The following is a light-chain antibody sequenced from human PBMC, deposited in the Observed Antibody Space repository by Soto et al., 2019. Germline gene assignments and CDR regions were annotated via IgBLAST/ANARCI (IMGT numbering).Light chain of an antibody. J-gene: IGKJ2*01. CDR3: QQYNSYSLYT. V-gene: IGKV1-5*01. CDR2: DAS. Sequence: DIQMTQSPSTLSASVGDSVTITCRASQSISSWLAWYQQKRGKAPKLLIYDASSLESGVPSRFSGSGSGTEFTLTISSLQPDEFATYYCQQYNSYSLYTFGQGTKLEIK. CDR1: QSISSW.